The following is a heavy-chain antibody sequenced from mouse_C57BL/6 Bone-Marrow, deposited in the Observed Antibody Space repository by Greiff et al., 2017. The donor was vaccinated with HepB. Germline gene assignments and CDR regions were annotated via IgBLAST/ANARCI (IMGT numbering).Heavy chain of an antibody. V-gene: IGHV6-6*01. CDR3: TLIYYYGSSYFYYAMDY. CDR1: GFTFSDAW. D-gene: IGHD1-1*01. Sequence: EVKLMESGGGLVQPGGSMKLSCAASGFTFSDAWMDWVRQSPEKGLEWVAEIRNKANNHATYYAESVKGRFTISRDDSKSSVYLQMNSLRAEDTGIYYCTLIYYYGSSYFYYAMDYWGQGTSVTVSS. CDR2: IRNKANNHAT. J-gene: IGHJ4*01.